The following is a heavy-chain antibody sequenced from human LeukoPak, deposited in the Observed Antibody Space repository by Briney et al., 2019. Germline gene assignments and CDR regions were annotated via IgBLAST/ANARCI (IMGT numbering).Heavy chain of an antibody. CDR1: GGSISSYY. Sequence: SETLSLTCTVSGGSISSYYWSWIRQPPGKGLEWIGYIYYSGSTNYNPSLKSRVTISVDTSKNQFSLKLSSVTAADTAVYYCARDPRIYSSGSYEGGYFDYWGQGTLVTVSS. V-gene: IGHV4-59*01. D-gene: IGHD6-19*01. CDR3: ARDPRIYSSGSYEGGYFDY. J-gene: IGHJ4*02. CDR2: IYYSGST.